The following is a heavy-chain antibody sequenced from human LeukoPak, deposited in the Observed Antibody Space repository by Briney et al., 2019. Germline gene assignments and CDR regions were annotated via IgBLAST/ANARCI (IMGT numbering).Heavy chain of an antibody. CDR2: IGTVGDT. D-gene: IGHD1-26*01. CDR3: ARSPRSGSYRIDY. J-gene: IGHJ4*02. CDR1: GFTFRSYD. V-gene: IGHV3-13*01. Sequence: GGSLRLSCEASGFTFRSYDFHWVRQATGKGLEWVSAIGTVGDTYYAGSVKGRFTISREDGKNSLYLQMNSLRPGDTAVYYCARSPRSGSYRIDYWGQGTLVTVSS.